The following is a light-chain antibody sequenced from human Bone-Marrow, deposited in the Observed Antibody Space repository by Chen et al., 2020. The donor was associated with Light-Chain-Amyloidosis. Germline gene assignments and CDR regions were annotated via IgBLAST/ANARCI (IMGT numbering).Light chain of an antibody. CDR2: RDT. CDR1: DLPTKY. V-gene: IGLV3-25*03. J-gene: IGLJ2*01. CDR3: QSADSSDTYEVI. Sequence: SYELTQPPSVSVSPGQTARITCSGDDLPTKYAYWYQQKPGQAPVLVIHRDTERPSGISERFSGSSPGTTATLTISGVQAEDEADYHCQSADSSDTYEVIFGGGTKLTVL.